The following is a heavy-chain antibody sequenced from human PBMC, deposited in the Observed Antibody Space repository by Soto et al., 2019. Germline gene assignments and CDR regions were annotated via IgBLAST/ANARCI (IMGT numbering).Heavy chain of an antibody. CDR1: GGSISSYY. Sequence: KPSETLSLTCTVSGGSISSYYWSWIRQPPGKGLEWIGYIYDSGRTNYNPSLKSRVTISVDTSKNQFSLKLSSVTAADTAVYYCARSPITIFGVADRYGMDVWGQGTTVTVSS. J-gene: IGHJ6*02. CDR3: ARSPITIFGVADRYGMDV. CDR2: IYDSGRT. V-gene: IGHV4-59*01. D-gene: IGHD3-3*01.